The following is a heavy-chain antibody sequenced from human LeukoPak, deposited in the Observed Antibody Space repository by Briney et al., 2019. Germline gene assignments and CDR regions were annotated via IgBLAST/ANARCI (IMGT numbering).Heavy chain of an antibody. V-gene: IGHV3-49*03. D-gene: IGHD2-8*02. Sequence: GGSLRLSCSGSGFTFGGYAVSWFRQVPGKGLEWVGFIRSKGFGGTTEFAATVKGRFSISRDDSKGIAYLQMNSLKSEDAAVYFCSKISTWSRGFDFWGQGTLVTVSS. CDR3: SKISTWSRGFDF. CDR1: GFTFGGYA. CDR2: IRSKGFGGTT. J-gene: IGHJ4*02.